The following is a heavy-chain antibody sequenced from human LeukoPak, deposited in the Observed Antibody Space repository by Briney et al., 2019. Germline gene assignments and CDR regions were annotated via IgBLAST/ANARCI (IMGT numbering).Heavy chain of an antibody. CDR1: GFTFSSYA. Sequence: PGRSLRLSCAASGFTFSSYAMDWVRQAPGKGLEWVAVISYDGSNKYYADSVKGRFTISRDNSKNTLYLQMNSLRAEDTAVYYCARCYGSGSYYNGRIAYWGQGTLVTVSS. CDR3: ARCYGSGSYYNGRIAY. D-gene: IGHD3-10*01. J-gene: IGHJ4*02. V-gene: IGHV3-30*04. CDR2: ISYDGSNK.